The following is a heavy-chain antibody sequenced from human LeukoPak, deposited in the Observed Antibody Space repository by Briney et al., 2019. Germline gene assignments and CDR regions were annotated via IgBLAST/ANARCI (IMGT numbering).Heavy chain of an antibody. CDR3: ARGTGDVEMATISSPFDY. CDR2: IIPIFGTS. CDR1: GYSFAGYV. D-gene: IGHD5-24*01. Sequence: GASVKVSCKASGYSFAGYVISWVRQAPGQGLEWVGGIIPIFGTSNYAQKFQGRVTITADESTSTAYMELSSLRSEDTAVYYCARGTGDVEMATISSPFDYWGQGTLVTVSS. J-gene: IGHJ4*02. V-gene: IGHV1-69*13.